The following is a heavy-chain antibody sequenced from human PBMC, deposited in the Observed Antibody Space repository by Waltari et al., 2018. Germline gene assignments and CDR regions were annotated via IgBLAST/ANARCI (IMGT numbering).Heavy chain of an antibody. D-gene: IGHD6-6*01. CDR1: GDSINSGDYF. J-gene: IGHJ4*02. Sequence: QVQLQESGPGLVKPSQTLSLTCTVSGDSINSGDYFWSWIRQPPGKGLEWIGYIHSPGRTDYSPSLQSRVIISRDTSNNQCSLRLSSVTAADTAVYYCARVSQRPSIADRRGYYFDYWGQGTLATVSS. V-gene: IGHV4-30-4*08. CDR2: IHSPGRT. CDR3: ARVSQRPSIADRRGYYFDY.